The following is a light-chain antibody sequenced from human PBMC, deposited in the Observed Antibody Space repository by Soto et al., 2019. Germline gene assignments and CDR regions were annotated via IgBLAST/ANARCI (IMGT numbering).Light chain of an antibody. CDR3: QSYDSSLSGWV. CDR2: VNS. V-gene: IGLV1-40*01. J-gene: IGLJ3*02. Sequence: QLVLTQPPSVSGAPGQRVTISCTGNSSNIGAGYGVHWYQQLPGTAPKLLIYVNSNRPSGVPDRFSGSKSGTSASLAITGLQAEDEADYYCQSYDSSLSGWVFGGGTQLTVL. CDR1: SSNIGAGYG.